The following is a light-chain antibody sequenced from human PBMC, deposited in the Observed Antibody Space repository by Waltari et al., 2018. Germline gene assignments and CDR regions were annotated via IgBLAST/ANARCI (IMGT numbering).Light chain of an antibody. V-gene: IGLV1-44*01. CDR1: SSNVGSNV. CDR2: RND. Sequence: QSEMSQPPSVSGTPGQTVTISCSGRSSNVGSNVVNWYQQLPGTAPKLLIYRNDKRPSGVPDRCSGSKSGTSASLAISGLQSEDEADYYCAAWDDSLNGRWVFGAGTKLTVL. J-gene: IGLJ2*01. CDR3: AAWDDSLNGRWV.